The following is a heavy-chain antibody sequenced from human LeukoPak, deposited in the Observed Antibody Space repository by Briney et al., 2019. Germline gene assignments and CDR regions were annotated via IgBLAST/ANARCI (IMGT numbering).Heavy chain of an antibody. V-gene: IGHV3-20*01. CDR3: ARDRGGEWELLYFDY. D-gene: IGHD1-26*01. CDR2: INWNGGST. J-gene: IGHJ4*02. CDR1: GFTFGDYG. Sequence: GGSLRLSCAASGFTFGDYGMSWVRQAPGKGLEWVSGINWNGGSTGYADSVKGRFTISRDNAKNSLYLQMNSLRAEDTALYHCARDRGGEWELLYFDYSGQGTLVTVSS.